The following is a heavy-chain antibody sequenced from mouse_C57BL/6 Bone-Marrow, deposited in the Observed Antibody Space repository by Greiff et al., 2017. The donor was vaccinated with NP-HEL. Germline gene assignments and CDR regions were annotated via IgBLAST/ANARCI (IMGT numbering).Heavy chain of an antibody. CDR1: GYAFSSSW. CDR3: ARGFTRYFDY. V-gene: IGHV1-82*01. J-gene: IGHJ2*01. D-gene: IGHD1-1*01. CDR2: IYPGDGDT. Sequence: VQLQQSGPELVKPGASVKISCKASGYAFSSSWLNWVKQRPGKGLEWLGRIYPGDGDTNYNGKFQGKATLTADKSSSTAYMQLSSLTSEDSAVYFCARGFTRYFDYWGQGTTLTVSS.